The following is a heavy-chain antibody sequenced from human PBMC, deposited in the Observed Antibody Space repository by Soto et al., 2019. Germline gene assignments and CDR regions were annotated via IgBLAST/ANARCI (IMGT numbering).Heavy chain of an antibody. D-gene: IGHD4-17*01. CDR3: ATMGTPVTGLYYFDY. CDR1: GGSISSYY. V-gene: IGHV4-30-4*01. J-gene: IGHJ4*02. Sequence: SETLSLTCTVSGGSISSYYWSWIRQPPGEGLEWIGFISYSGTTHYSASLRSRVSISVDTSKNQFSLDLSSVTAADTAVYYCATMGTPVTGLYYFDYWGQGTLVTVSS. CDR2: ISYSGTT.